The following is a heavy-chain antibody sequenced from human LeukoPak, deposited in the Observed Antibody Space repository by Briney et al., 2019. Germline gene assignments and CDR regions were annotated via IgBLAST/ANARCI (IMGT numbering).Heavy chain of an antibody. CDR1: GFTFRNNW. Sequence: GGTLRLSCAASGFTFRNNWMHWVRQAPGKGLVWVSRIKSDGSTTSYADSMKGRFTISRDNAKNTLYLQMKSLRADDTAVYYCARTTTTFDYWGQGTLVTVSS. V-gene: IGHV3-74*01. CDR3: ARTTTTFDY. D-gene: IGHD4-17*01. CDR2: IKSDGSTT. J-gene: IGHJ4*02.